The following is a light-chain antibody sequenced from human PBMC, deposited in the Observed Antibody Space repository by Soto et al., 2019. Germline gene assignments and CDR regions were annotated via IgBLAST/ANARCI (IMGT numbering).Light chain of an antibody. CDR3: QQLNSDPFT. CDR1: PGIGDY. Sequence: IQLTQGPSSLSASEAERVTFTACAGPGIGDYLAWYQQRPGKAPKRLIYAASILEIGVPSRFSGSGSGTDFTLTISSLQPEDFATYYCQQLNSDPFTFGPGAKVDIK. V-gene: IGKV1-9*01. CDR2: AAS. J-gene: IGKJ3*01.